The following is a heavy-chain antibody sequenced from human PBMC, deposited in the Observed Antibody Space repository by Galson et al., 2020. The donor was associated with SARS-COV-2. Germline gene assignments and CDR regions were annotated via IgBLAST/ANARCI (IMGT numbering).Heavy chain of an antibody. J-gene: IGHJ4*02. CDR3: ARRVPVLLWCGERQGYLDY. CDR1: GYSISSGYY. CDR2: IYHSGST. V-gene: IGHV4-38-2*01. D-gene: IGHD3-10*01. Sequence: SETLSPTCAVSGYSISSGYYWGWIRQPPGKGLEWIGSIYHSGSTYYNPSLTSRVTISVDTSKNQFSLKLSSVTAADTAVYYCARRVPVLLWCGERQGYLDYWGQGTLVTVSS.